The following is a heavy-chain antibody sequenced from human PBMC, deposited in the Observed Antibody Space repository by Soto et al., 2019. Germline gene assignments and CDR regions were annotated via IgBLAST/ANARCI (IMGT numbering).Heavy chain of an antibody. J-gene: IGHJ2*01. CDR2: INAGNGNT. CDR3: ARAPSWWYFDL. CDR1: GYTFSTYA. Sequence: QVQLVQSGAEEKKPGASVKVSCKASGYTFSTYAMHWVRQAPGQRLEWMGWINAGNGNTKYSQKFQGRVTITRDTSASTAYTELNSLRSDDTAVYYCARAPSWWYFDLWGRGTLVTVSS. V-gene: IGHV1-3*05.